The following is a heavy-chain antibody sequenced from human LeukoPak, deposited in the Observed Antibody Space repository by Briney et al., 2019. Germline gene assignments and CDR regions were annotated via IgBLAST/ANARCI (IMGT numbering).Heavy chain of an antibody. CDR3: ARISVIRGLSSFDS. Sequence: GRSLRLSCAASGFTFSSYSMNWVRQAPGKGLGWVSYISSTSNTMYYADSVKGRFTISRDNAKTSLYLQMNSLTPEDTAVYYCARISVIRGLSSFDSWGQGTLVTVSS. J-gene: IGHJ4*02. CDR1: GFTFSSYS. D-gene: IGHD3-10*01. V-gene: IGHV3-48*04. CDR2: ISSTSNTM.